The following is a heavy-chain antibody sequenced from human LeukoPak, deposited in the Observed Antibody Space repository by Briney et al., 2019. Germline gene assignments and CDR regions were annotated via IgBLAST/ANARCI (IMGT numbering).Heavy chain of an antibody. D-gene: IGHD2-15*01. CDR1: GFTFSNYW. J-gene: IGHJ3*02. CDR3: ARDGGGDIVVAFAFDI. CDR2: ISQDGSEK. V-gene: IGHV3-7*05. Sequence: PGGSLRLSCAASGFTFSNYWMSWVRQAPGKGLEWVAHISQDGSEKYYVDSVKSRFTISRDNAKNSLYLQMNSLRAEDTAVYYCARDGGGDIVVAFAFDIWAQRTIVTVSS.